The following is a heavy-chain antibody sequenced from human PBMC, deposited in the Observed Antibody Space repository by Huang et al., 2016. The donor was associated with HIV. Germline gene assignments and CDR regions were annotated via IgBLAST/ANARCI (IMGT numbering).Heavy chain of an antibody. Sequence: EVQLVESGGGSVQPGGSLILSCAASGSNFNTMNWVRQASGKGREWVGRIRNKANNYATAYAASVRGRFTISRDDSRSTAYLQMTSLRIEDTALYYCIILDGDYWGLGILVTVSS. V-gene: IGHV3-73*01. CDR3: IILDGDY. CDR2: IRNKANNYAT. CDR1: GSNFNT. D-gene: IGHD3-3*02. J-gene: IGHJ4*02.